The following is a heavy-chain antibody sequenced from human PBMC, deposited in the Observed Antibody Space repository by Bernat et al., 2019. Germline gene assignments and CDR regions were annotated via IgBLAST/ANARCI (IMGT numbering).Heavy chain of an antibody. D-gene: IGHD6-13*01. Sequence: QITLKESGPTLVKPTQTLSLTCTFSGFSLSTSGVGVGWIRQPPGKALEWLALIYWDDDKRYSPSLKSRLTITKDTSKNQVVLTMTNMDPVDTATYYCAHRRGYSSSWYRACDYWGQGTLVTVSS. CDR2: IYWDDDK. CDR1: GFSLSTSGVG. V-gene: IGHV2-5*02. CDR3: AHRRGYSSSWYRACDY. J-gene: IGHJ4*02.